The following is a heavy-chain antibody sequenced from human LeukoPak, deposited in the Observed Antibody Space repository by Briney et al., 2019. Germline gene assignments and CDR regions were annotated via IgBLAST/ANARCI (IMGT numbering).Heavy chain of an antibody. D-gene: IGHD6-6*01. Sequence: GGSLRLSCAASGFTFSSYAMNWVRQAPGGGLEWVSAITSSGGSTNYADSVKGRFTIFRDNSEKMVYLQMDSLSAEDTAIYYCVKDQGGYSSSSSDSWGQGTLVTVSS. V-gene: IGHV3-23*01. CDR1: GFTFSSYA. CDR3: VKDQGGYSSSSSDS. CDR2: ITSSGGST. J-gene: IGHJ4*02.